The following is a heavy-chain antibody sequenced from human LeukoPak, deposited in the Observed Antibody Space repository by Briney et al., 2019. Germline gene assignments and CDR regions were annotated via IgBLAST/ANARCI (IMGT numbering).Heavy chain of an antibody. D-gene: IGHD3-3*01. Sequence: SETLSLTCTVSGGSISSYYWSWIRQPPGKGLEWIGYIYYSGSTNYNPSIKSRVTISVDTSKNQFSLRLSSVTAADTAVYYCARVGVYYDFWSGYSLNGARWGGRELNWFDPWGQGTLVTVSS. J-gene: IGHJ5*02. V-gene: IGHV4-59*01. CDR2: IYYSGST. CDR3: ARVGVYYDFWSGYSLNGARWGGRELNWFDP. CDR1: GGSISSYY.